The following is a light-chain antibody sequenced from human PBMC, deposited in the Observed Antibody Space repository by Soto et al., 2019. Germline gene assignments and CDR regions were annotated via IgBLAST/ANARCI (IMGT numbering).Light chain of an antibody. CDR3: QQYASPPIT. V-gene: IGKV3-20*01. CDR1: QIVGRNY. J-gene: IGKJ5*01. Sequence: EIVLTQSPGTLSLSPGERATLSCRASQIVGRNYLAWYQHKPGQPPRRLIHDASIRASDPTNRFSGSGSGSEFIITISRVEHEDVAVYYCQQYASPPITFGQGTRLDIK. CDR2: DAS.